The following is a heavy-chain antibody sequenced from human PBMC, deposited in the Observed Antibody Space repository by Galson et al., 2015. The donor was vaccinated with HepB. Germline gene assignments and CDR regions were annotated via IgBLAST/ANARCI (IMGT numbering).Heavy chain of an antibody. Sequence: SLRLSCAASGFTFSGYYMSWIRQAPGKGLEWVSYISSSGSSIYYADSVKGRFTISRDNAKNSLYLQMNSLKVDDTAVYYCARGSGYSSGWDQHWGQGTLVTVSS. V-gene: IGHV3-11*04. CDR3: ARGSGYSSGWDQH. D-gene: IGHD6-19*01. CDR1: GFTFSGYY. J-gene: IGHJ1*01. CDR2: ISSSGSSI.